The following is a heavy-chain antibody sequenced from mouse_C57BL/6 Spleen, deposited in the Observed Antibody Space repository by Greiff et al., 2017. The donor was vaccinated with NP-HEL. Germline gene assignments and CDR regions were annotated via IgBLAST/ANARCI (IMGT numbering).Heavy chain of an antibody. CDR3: ARFLYRYWYFDV. V-gene: IGHV1-53*01. CDR2: INPSNGGT. D-gene: IGHD2-12*01. Sequence: VKLLESGTELVKPGASVKLSCKASGYTFTSYWMHWVKQRPGQGLEWIGNINPSNGGTNYNEKFKSKATLTVDKSSSTAYMQLSSLTSEDSAVYYCARFLYRYWYFDVWGTGTTVTVSS. J-gene: IGHJ1*03. CDR1: GYTFTSYW.